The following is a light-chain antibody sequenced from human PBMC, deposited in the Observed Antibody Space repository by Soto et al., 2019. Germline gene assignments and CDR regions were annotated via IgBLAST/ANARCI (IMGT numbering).Light chain of an antibody. CDR2: DTF. Sequence: EIVLTQSPAILSVSPGERATLSCRASQSVTSNLAWYRQRPGQAPRLLIYDTFRRATGVPARFSGSGSGTEFTVTISSLQSEDFAVYYCQQYNDWPPWTFGQGTKVDMK. V-gene: IGKV3-15*01. J-gene: IGKJ1*01. CDR1: QSVTSN. CDR3: QQYNDWPPWT.